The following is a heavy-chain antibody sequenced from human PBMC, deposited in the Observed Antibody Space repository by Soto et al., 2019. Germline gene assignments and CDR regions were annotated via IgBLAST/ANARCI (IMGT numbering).Heavy chain of an antibody. CDR1: GGTFSSYA. D-gene: IGHD2-2*01. V-gene: IGHV1-69*01. J-gene: IGHJ6*02. CDR3: ARPQVSIPSLEIYYNYYYGMTS. Sequence: QVQLVQSGAEVKKPGSSVKVSCKASGGTFSSYAISWVRQAPGQGLEWMGGIIPISGTANYAQKFQGRVTIPADEPTRTAYRELSSLRPEDTPVYYCARPQVSIPSLEIYYNYYYGMTSGAKGPRSPSP. CDR2: IIPISGTA.